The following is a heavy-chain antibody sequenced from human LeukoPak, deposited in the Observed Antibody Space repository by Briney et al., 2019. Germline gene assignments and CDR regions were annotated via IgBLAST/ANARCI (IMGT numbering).Heavy chain of an antibody. CDR1: GDSVSSNSAA. CDR2: TYYRSKWYN. Sequence: SQTLALTCAISGDSVSSNSAAWNWIRQSPSRGLEWLGRTYYRSKWYNDYAVSVKSRITINPDTSKNQFSLQLNSVTPEDTAVYYCARWLVPGRRNRFDPWCQGTLVTVSS. CDR3: ARWLVPGRRNRFDP. V-gene: IGHV6-1*01. J-gene: IGHJ5*02. D-gene: IGHD6-19*01.